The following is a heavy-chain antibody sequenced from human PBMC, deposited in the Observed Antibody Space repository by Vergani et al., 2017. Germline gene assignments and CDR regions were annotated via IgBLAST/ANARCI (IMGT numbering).Heavy chain of an antibody. CDR2: IWYDGSNK. J-gene: IGHJ6*03. Sequence: QVQLVESGGGVVQPGRSLRLSCAASGFTFSSYGMHWVRQAPGKGLEWVAVIWYDGSNKYYADSVKGRFTISRDNAKNSLYLQMNSLRAEDTALYYCAKDQRPNYYYYYMDVWGKGTTVTVSS. CDR1: GFTFSSYG. CDR3: AKDQRPNYYYYYMDV. V-gene: IGHV3-33*03.